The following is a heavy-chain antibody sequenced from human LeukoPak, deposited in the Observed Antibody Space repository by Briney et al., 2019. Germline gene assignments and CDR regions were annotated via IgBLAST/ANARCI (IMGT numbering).Heavy chain of an antibody. Sequence: GGSLRLSCAASRFTFDDYSIHWVRQPPGKGLEWISLISWDGGATYYADSAKGRFTVSRDKSKNSLFLQMNSVITEDTAFYYCTKVARNSSWPYFDSWGQGTLVTVSS. V-gene: IGHV3-43*01. D-gene: IGHD3-22*01. J-gene: IGHJ4*02. CDR2: ISWDGGAT. CDR1: RFTFDDYS. CDR3: TKVARNSSWPYFDS.